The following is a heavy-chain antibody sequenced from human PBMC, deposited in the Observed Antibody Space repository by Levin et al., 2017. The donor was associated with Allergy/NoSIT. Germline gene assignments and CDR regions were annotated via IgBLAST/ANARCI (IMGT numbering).Heavy chain of an antibody. V-gene: IGHV4-34*01. D-gene: IGHD2-2*01. CDR2: INHSGST. J-gene: IGHJ5*02. CDR3: ARGRGDCSSTSCYFSWFDP. Sequence: SETLSLTCAVYGGSFSGYYWSWIRQPPGKGLEWIGEINHSGSTNYNPSLKSRVTISVDTSKNQFSLKLSSVTAADTAVYYCARGRGDCSSTSCYFSWFDPWGQGTLVTVSS. CDR1: GGSFSGYY.